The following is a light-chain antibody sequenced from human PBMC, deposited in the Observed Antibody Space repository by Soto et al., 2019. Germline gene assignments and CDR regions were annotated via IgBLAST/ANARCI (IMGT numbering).Light chain of an antibody. Sequence: EIVLTQSPGTLSLSPGERATLSCRASQSVSSSYLAWYQQKPGQPPRLLIYGASSRATGIPDRFSGSGSGTEFTLTISSLQSEDSAVYYCQHYNHWLWTFGQGTKVDIK. CDR2: GAS. CDR1: QSVSSSY. V-gene: IGKV3-20*01. CDR3: QHYNHWLWT. J-gene: IGKJ1*01.